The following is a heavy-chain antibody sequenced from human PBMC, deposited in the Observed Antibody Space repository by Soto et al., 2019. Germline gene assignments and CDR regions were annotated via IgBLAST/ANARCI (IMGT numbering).Heavy chain of an antibody. V-gene: IGHV4-59*12. D-gene: IGHD3-10*01. CDR3: ASMYGSGVAAYYYYGMDV. Sequence: SETLSLTCTVSGGSISSYYWSWIRQPPGKGLEWIGYIYYSGSTNYNPSLKRRVTISVDTSKNQFSLKLSSVTAADTSVYYCASMYGSGVAAYYYYGMDVGGQGTTV. J-gene: IGHJ6*02. CDR2: IYYSGST. CDR1: GGSISSYY.